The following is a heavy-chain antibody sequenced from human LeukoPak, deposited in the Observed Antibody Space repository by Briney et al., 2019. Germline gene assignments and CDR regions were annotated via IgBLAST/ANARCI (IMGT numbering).Heavy chain of an antibody. J-gene: IGHJ4*02. V-gene: IGHV3-23*01. CDR1: GFTFSSYA. Sequence: PGGSLRLSCAASGFTFSSYAMSWVRQAPGKGLGWVSAISGSGGSTYYADSVKGRFTISRDNSKNTLYLQMNSLRAEDTAVYYCAKDIVRYYDSSGPAVFDYWGQGTLVTVSS. CDR2: ISGSGGST. CDR3: AKDIVRYYDSSGPAVFDY. D-gene: IGHD3-22*01.